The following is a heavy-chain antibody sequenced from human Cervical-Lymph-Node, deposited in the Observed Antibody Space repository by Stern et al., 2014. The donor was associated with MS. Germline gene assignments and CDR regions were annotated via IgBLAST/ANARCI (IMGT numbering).Heavy chain of an antibody. Sequence: EVQLVASGGGVIQPGGSLRLYCAASGFTVSSDYMNWGRQAPGKGMELVSVISSGGSTDYADSVKGRFTISRDNSKNTLYLQMTGLRAEDTAVYYCARDTASPARSDWWGQGTLVTVSS. CDR2: ISSGGST. J-gene: IGHJ4*02. CDR1: GFTVSSDY. D-gene: IGHD4-17*01. V-gene: IGHV3-53*01. CDR3: ARDTASPARSDW.